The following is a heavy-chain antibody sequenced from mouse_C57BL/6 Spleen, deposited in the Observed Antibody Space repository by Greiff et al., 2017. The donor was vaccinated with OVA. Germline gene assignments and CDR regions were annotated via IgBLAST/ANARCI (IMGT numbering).Heavy chain of an antibody. CDR3: ARGYDDGYYTSWFAY. Sequence: QVQLQQPGAELVKPGASVKMSCKASGYTFTSYWITWVKQRPGQGLEWIGDIYPGSGSTNYNEKFKSKATLTVDTSSSTAYMQLSSLTSEDSAVYYCARGYDDGYYTSWFAYWGQGTLVTVSA. CDR1: GYTFTSYW. D-gene: IGHD2-3*01. CDR2: IYPGSGST. V-gene: IGHV1-55*01. J-gene: IGHJ3*01.